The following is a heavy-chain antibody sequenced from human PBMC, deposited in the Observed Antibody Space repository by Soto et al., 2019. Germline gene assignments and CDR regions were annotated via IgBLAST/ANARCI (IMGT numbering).Heavy chain of an antibody. J-gene: IGHJ4*02. V-gene: IGHV4-31*03. CDR1: GGSISSGGYY. CDR2: IYYSGST. CDR3: ARSQVGATSLDY. Sequence: PSVTLSLTCTVSGGSISSGGYYWSWIRQHPGKGLEWIGYIYYSGSTYYNPSLKSRVTISVDTSKNQFSLKLSSVTAADTAVYYCARSQVGATSLDYWGQGTLVTVSS. D-gene: IGHD1-26*01.